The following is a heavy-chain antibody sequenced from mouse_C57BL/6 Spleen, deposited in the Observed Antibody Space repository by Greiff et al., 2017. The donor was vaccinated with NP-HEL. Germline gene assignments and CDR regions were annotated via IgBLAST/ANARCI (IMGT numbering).Heavy chain of an antibody. Sequence: EVQRVESGGGLVKPGGSLKLSCAASGFTFSSYAMSWVRQTPEKRLEWVATISDGGSYTYYPDNVKGRFTISRDNAKNNLYLQMSHLKSEDTAMYYCARGPYGNKYYFDYWGQGTTLTVSS. CDR3: ARGPYGNKYYFDY. CDR2: ISDGGSYT. CDR1: GFTFSSYA. V-gene: IGHV5-4*01. J-gene: IGHJ2*01. D-gene: IGHD2-1*01.